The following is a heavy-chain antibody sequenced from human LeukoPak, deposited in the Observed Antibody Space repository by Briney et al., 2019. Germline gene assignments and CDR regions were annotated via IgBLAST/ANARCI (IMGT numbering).Heavy chain of an antibody. CDR1: GYTLTGYY. J-gene: IGHJ4*02. V-gene: IGHV1-2*02. CDR3: ARTYYDILTGYYSPSLPFDY. Sequence: GASVKVSCKASGYTLTGYYMHWVRQAPGQGLEWMGWINPNSGGTNYAQKFQGRVTMTRDTSISTAYMELSRLRSDDTAVYYCARTYYDILTGYYSPSLPFDYWGQGTLVTVSS. D-gene: IGHD3-9*01. CDR2: INPNSGGT.